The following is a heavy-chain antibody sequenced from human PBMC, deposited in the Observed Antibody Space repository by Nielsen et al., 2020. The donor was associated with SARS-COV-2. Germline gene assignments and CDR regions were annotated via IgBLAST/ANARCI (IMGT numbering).Heavy chain of an antibody. CDR1: GYTLTELS. CDR3: ATDRSSGWSYYYYYGMDV. V-gene: IGHV1-24*01. D-gene: IGHD6-19*01. Sequence: ASVKVSCKVSGYTLTELSMHWVRQAPGKGLEWMGGFDPEDGETIYAQKFQGRVTMTEDTSTDTAYMELSSLRYEDTAVYYCATDRSSGWSYYYYYGMDVWGQGTTVTVSS. CDR2: FDPEDGET. J-gene: IGHJ6*02.